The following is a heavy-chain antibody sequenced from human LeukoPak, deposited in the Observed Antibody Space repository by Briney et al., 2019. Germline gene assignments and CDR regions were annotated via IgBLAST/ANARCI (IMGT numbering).Heavy chain of an antibody. CDR3: AREKIALAGTWWFDP. V-gene: IGHV1-69*13. D-gene: IGHD6-19*01. CDR1: GGTFSSYA. Sequence: SVKVSCKASGGTFSSYAISWVRQPPGQGLEWMGGIIPIFGTANYAQKFQGRVTITADESTSTAYMELSSQRSEDTAVYYCAREKIALAGTWWFDPWGQGTLVTVSS. J-gene: IGHJ5*02. CDR2: IIPIFGTA.